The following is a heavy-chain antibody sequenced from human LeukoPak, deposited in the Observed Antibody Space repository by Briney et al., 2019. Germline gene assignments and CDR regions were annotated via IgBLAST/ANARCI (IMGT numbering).Heavy chain of an antibody. D-gene: IGHD6-19*01. CDR3: ARRMAVAGSNWFDP. CDR1: GGSISSYY. CDR2: IYYSGST. J-gene: IGHJ5*02. V-gene: IGHV4-59*08. Sequence: SETLSLTCSVYGGSISSYYWSWIPQPPGKGLEWIGYIYYSGSTNYNPTLKSRVTISVDTSKNQFSLKLSSVTAADTAVYYCARRMAVAGSNWFDPWGQGTLVTVSS.